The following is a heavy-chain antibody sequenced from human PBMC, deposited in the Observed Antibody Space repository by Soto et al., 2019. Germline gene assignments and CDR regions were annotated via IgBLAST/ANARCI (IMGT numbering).Heavy chain of an antibody. V-gene: IGHV4-30-4*01. CDR3: ARIVVVAAHFDY. CDR1: GGSISSGDYY. J-gene: IGHJ4*02. Sequence: SETLSLTCTVSGGSISSGDYYWSWIRQPPGKGLEWIGYIYYSGSTYYNPSLKSRVTISVDTSKNQFSLKLSSVTAADTAVYYCARIVVVAAHFDYWGQGPLVTVSS. CDR2: IYYSGST. D-gene: IGHD2-15*01.